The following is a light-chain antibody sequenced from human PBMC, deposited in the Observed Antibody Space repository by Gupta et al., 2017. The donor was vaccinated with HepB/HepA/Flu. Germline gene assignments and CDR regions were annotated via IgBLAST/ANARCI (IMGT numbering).Light chain of an antibody. CDR1: SIRPYS. J-gene: IGLJ2*01. V-gene: IGLV3-19*01. CDR3: NSRNSNGRVVV. Sequence: SSSLTPDPAVSVALGRTVKITCKGDSIRPYSVNWYQQKTRQAPVLIIFSKDNRPSGIPDRFSGSSSGSTASLTFTGAQAEDEAVYFCNSRNSNGRVVVFGGGTKLTVL. CDR2: SKD.